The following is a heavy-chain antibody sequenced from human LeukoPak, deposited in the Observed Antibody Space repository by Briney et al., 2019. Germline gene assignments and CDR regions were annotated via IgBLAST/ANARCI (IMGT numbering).Heavy chain of an antibody. CDR2: MNPNSGNT. Sequence: ASVKVSCKASGYTFTSYDISWVRQATGQGLEWMGWMNPNSGNTGYAQKFPGRATMTRNTSISTAYMELSSLRSEDTAVYYCARGLRDSSGREYFQHWGQGTLVTVSS. D-gene: IGHD3-22*01. CDR3: ARGLRDSSGREYFQH. J-gene: IGHJ1*01. V-gene: IGHV1-8*01. CDR1: GYTFTSYD.